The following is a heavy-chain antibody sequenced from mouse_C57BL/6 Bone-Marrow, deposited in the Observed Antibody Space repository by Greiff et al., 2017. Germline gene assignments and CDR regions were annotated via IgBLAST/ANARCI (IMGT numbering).Heavy chain of an antibody. CDR3: TPYYYGSSPWFAY. CDR1: GFNIKDYY. Sequence: EVQLQQSGAELVRLGASVKLSCTASGFNIKDYYMHWVKQRPEQGLEWIGRIDPEDGDTEYAPKFQGKATMTADTSSNTAYLQLSSLTSEDTAVYYCTPYYYGSSPWFAYWGQGTLVTVSA. CDR2: IDPEDGDT. V-gene: IGHV14-1*01. D-gene: IGHD1-1*01. J-gene: IGHJ3*01.